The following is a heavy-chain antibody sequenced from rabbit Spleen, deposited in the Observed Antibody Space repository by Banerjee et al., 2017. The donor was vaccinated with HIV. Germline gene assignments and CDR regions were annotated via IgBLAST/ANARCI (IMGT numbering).Heavy chain of an antibody. CDR1: GVSLNDKDV. CDR3: ARDLTSVIGWNFNL. D-gene: IGHD1-1*01. J-gene: IGHJ4*01. CDR2: IAGSSSGFT. Sequence: QEQLEESGGGQVKPEGSLTLTCKASGVSLNDKDVMCWVRQAPGKGLEWISCIAGSSSGFTYSASWAKGRFTISKTSSTTVTLQMTSLTAADTATYFCARDLTSVIGWNFNLWGPGTLVTVS. V-gene: IGHV1S45*01.